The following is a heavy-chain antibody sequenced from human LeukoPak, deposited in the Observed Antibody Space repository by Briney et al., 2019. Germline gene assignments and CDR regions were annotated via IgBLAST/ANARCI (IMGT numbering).Heavy chain of an antibody. D-gene: IGHD3-22*01. CDR1: GGSISSYY. V-gene: IGHV4-4*07. Sequence: SETLSLTCTVSGGSISSYYWSWIRQPAGKGLEWIGRIYTSGSTNYNPSLKSRVTMSVDTSKNQFSLKLSSVTAADTAVYYCANQQPYYYDSSAPNWGQGTLVTVSS. CDR3: ANQQPYYYDSSAPN. J-gene: IGHJ4*02. CDR2: IYTSGST.